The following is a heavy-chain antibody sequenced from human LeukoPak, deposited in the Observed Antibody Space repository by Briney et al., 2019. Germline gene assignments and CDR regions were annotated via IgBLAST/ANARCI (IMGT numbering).Heavy chain of an antibody. CDR2: INHSGNS. J-gene: IGHJ4*02. CDR3: ARGLTH. Sequence: KTSETLSLTCSVYGVSFSGYYWRWIRQPPGKGLEWIGEINHSGNSNYNPSLKSRVTISVDTSKNQFSLKLNSVTAADTGVYYCARGLTHWGQGTLVTVSS. V-gene: IGHV4-34*01. CDR1: GVSFSGYY.